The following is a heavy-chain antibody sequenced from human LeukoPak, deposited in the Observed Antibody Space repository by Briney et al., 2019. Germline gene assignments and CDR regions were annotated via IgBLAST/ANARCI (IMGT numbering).Heavy chain of an antibody. CDR2: INPSGGST. V-gene: IGHV1-46*01. D-gene: IGHD2-2*01. CDR1: GYTFTSYY. Sequence: ASVKVSCKASGYTFTSYYMHWVRQAPGQGLEWMGIINPSGGSTSYAQKFQGRVTMTRDMSTSTVYMELSSLRSEDTAVYYCARGGSTRESFFRYYYYYMDVWGKGTTVTVSS. J-gene: IGHJ6*03. CDR3: ARGGSTRESFFRYYYYYMDV.